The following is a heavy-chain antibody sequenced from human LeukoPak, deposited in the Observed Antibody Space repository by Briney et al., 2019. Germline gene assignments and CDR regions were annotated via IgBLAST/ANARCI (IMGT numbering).Heavy chain of an antibody. Sequence: GASLRLSCAASGFTFSSYAMSWVRQAPGKGLEWVSAISGSGGSTYYADSVKGRFTISRDNSKNTLYLQMNSLRAEDTAVYYCALSPPLYYDYVWGSYRYFDYWGQGTLVIVSS. CDR2: ISGSGGST. D-gene: IGHD3-16*02. CDR1: GFTFSSYA. V-gene: IGHV3-23*01. CDR3: ALSPPLYYDYVWGSYRYFDY. J-gene: IGHJ4*02.